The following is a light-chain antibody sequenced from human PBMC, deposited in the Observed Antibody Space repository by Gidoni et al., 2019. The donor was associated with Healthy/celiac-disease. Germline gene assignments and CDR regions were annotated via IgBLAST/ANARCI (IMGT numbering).Light chain of an antibody. CDR3: QQRSNWPPLT. Sequence: VLTQSPPTLSLSPGERATLSCRASQSVSSYLAWYQQKPGQAPRLLIYDASNRATGIPARCSGSGSGTDFTLTISSREPEEFAVYYCQQRSNWPPLTFGGGTKVEIK. CDR2: DAS. J-gene: IGKJ4*01. CDR1: QSVSSY. V-gene: IGKV3-11*01.